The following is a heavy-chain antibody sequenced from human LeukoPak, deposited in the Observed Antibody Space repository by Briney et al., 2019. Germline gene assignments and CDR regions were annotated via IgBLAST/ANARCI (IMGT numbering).Heavy chain of an antibody. Sequence: SQTLSLTCTVSGGSISSGRYYWSWNRQPAGQGLEWNRHIYTSGSNNYNPSLKRLVTISVDTSKNQFSLKLSYVAAADTAVYYFARSKYDILTGYYLGFDYWGQGTLVTVSS. CDR1: GGSISSGRYY. V-gene: IGHV4-61*09. CDR3: ARSKYDILTGYYLGFDY. D-gene: IGHD3-9*01. CDR2: IYTSGSN. J-gene: IGHJ4*02.